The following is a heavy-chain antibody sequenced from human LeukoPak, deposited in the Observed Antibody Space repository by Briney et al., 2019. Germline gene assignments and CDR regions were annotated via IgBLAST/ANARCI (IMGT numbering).Heavy chain of an antibody. CDR2: IYYSGST. V-gene: IGHV4-59*01. J-gene: IGHJ4*02. CDR3: ARDPDN. CDR1: GGSFSGYY. Sequence: SETLSLTCAVYGGSFSGYYWSWIRQPPGKGLEWIGYIYYSGSTNYNPSLKSRVTISVDTSKNQFSLKLSSVTAADTAVYYCARDPDNWGQGTLVTVSS.